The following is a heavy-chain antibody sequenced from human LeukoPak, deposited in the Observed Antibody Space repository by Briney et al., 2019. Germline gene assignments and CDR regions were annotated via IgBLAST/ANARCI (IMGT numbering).Heavy chain of an antibody. J-gene: IGHJ5*02. CDR3: ARVQGGVRGVDYWFDP. V-gene: IGHV4-34*01. CDR2: INHSGST. Sequence: PSETLSLTCAVYGGSFSGYYWSWIRQPPGKGLEWIGEINHSGSTNYNPSLKSRVTISVDTSKNQFSLKLSSVTAADTAVYYCARVQGGVRGVDYWFDPWGQGTLVTVSS. D-gene: IGHD3-10*01. CDR1: GGSFSGYY.